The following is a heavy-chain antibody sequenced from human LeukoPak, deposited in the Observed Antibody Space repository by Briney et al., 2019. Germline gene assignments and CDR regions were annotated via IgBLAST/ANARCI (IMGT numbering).Heavy chain of an antibody. J-gene: IGHJ3*02. V-gene: IGHV3-11*06. CDR1: GFTFSDYY. CDR2: ISSSSSYT. CDR3: ARDHYDILTGYYHDAFDI. D-gene: IGHD3-9*01. Sequence: GGSLRLSCAASGFTFSDYYMSWIRQAPGKGLEWVSYISSSSSYTNYADSVKGRFTISRDNAKNSLYLQMNSLRAEDTAVYYCARDHYDILTGYYHDAFDIRGQGTMVTVSS.